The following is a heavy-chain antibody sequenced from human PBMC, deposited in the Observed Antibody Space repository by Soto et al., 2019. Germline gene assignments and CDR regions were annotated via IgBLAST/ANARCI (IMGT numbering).Heavy chain of an antibody. J-gene: IGHJ4*02. Sequence: QVQLQESGPGLVKPSQTLSLTCTVSGGSISSGDYYWSWIRQPPGKGLEWIGYIYYSGSTYYNPSLRSQVTISVDTSKNQFSLKLSSVTAADTAVYYCARGDYSNYREYYFDYWGQGTLVTVSS. CDR1: GGSISSGDYY. CDR3: ARGDYSNYREYYFDY. V-gene: IGHV4-30-4*01. CDR2: IYYSGST. D-gene: IGHD4-4*01.